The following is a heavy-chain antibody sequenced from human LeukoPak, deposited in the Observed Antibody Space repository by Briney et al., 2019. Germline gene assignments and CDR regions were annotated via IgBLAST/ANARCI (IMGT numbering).Heavy chain of an antibody. CDR1: GFIFSSYA. V-gene: IGHV3-23*01. D-gene: IGHD6-6*01. J-gene: IGHJ4*02. Sequence: PGGSLRLSCAASGFIFSSYAMSWVRQVPGKGLESVSTISDRGDSTYYADSVKGRFTISRDNSKNTLFLQMNSLRVEDTAVYYCAKEEQQFDYFDYWGQGTLVTVSS. CDR3: AKEEQQFDYFDY. CDR2: ISDRGDST.